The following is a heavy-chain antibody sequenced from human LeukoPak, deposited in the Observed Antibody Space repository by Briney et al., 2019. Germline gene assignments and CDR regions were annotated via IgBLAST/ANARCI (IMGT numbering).Heavy chain of an antibody. J-gene: IGHJ4*02. V-gene: IGHV4-30-4*08. D-gene: IGHD5-12*01. CDR3: ARDYSGYGRFDY. CDR2: IYYSGST. Sequence: SETLSLTCTVSGGSISRGDYYWNWIRQPPGKGLEWIGYIYYSGSTYYNPSLKSRVAISVDTSKNQFSLKLSSVTAADSAVYYCARDYSGYGRFDYWGQGALVTVSS. CDR1: GGSISRGDYY.